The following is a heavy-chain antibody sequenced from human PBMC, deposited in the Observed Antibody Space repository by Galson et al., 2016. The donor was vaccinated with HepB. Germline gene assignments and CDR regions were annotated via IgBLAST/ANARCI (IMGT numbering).Heavy chain of an antibody. D-gene: IGHD2-2*02. Sequence: ETLSLTCTVSGGSISSIGAYWGWIRQPPGKGLEWIGSIYFTGATYSNPSLTSRLTISVDTFKNQVSLRLNSVTAADTTIYYCARHQAINRYFDLWGRGTLVTVSS. V-gene: IGHV4-39*01. J-gene: IGHJ2*01. CDR2: IYFTGAT. CDR3: ARHQAINRYFDL. CDR1: GGSISSIGAY.